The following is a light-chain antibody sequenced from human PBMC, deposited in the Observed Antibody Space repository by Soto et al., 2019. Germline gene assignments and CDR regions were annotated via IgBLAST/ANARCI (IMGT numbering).Light chain of an antibody. J-gene: IGKJ1*01. CDR1: QNISSY. Sequence: IVLTQSRATLSLSPGKRPTLSCRASQNISSYLIWYQQKPGQAPRLIIYDVSNRATGIPARFSGSVYGTDFNLTISRLETEDFAVYYCQQYGRSPTTFGQGTKVDIK. CDR3: QQYGRSPTT. CDR2: DVS. V-gene: IGKV3-11*01.